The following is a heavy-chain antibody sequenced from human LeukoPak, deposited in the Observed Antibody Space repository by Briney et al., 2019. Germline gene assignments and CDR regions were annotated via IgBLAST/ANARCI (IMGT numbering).Heavy chain of an antibody. V-gene: IGHV3-73*01. CDR3: TTLRPRIQPR. J-gene: IGHJ3*01. CDR2: IRSNAKNYAT. D-gene: IGHD5-18*01. Sequence: GGSLRLSCAASGFTFSGSSMSWVRQASGKGLEWVGRIRSNAKNYATTYAASVKGRFTISRDDSKNTAYLQMNRLKTEDTAVYYCTTLRPRIQPRWGQGTMVTVSS. CDR1: GFTFSGSS.